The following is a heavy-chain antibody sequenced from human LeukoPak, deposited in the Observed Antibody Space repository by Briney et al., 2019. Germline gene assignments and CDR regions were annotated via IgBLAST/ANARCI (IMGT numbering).Heavy chain of an antibody. CDR2: IYYSGTT. Sequence: SETLSLTCTVSGGSISSYYWSWIRQPPGKGLEWIGYIYYSGTTNYNPSLKSRVTISVDTSKNQFSLKLSSVTAADTAVYYCARGNGMIVVDPWGQGTLVTVSS. CDR3: ARGNGMIVVDP. J-gene: IGHJ5*02. D-gene: IGHD3-22*01. CDR1: GGSISSYY. V-gene: IGHV4-59*01.